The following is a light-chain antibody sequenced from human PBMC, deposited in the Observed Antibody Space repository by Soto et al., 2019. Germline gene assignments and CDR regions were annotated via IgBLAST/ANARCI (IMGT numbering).Light chain of an antibody. CDR1: QSVSSSY. Sequence: ESVLTQSPGTLSLSPGERATLSGRASQSVSSSYLAWYQQKPGQAPRLLIYGASSRATGIPDRFSGSGSGKDFTLTISRLEPEDFAVYYCQQYGSSPYTFGQGTKLEIK. CDR2: GAS. V-gene: IGKV3-20*01. J-gene: IGKJ2*01. CDR3: QQYGSSPYT.